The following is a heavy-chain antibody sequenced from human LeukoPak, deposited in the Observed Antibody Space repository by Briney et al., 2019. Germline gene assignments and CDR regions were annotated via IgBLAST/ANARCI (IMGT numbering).Heavy chain of an antibody. J-gene: IGHJ4*02. CDR1: GYTFTIYG. D-gene: IGHD2-15*01. Sequence: ASVKVSCKASGYTFTIYGISWVRQAPGQGLEWMGWISAYNGNTNYAQKLQGRVTMTTDTSTSTAYMELRSLRSDDTAVYYCARDLGDIVVVVAATGFDYWGQGTLVTVSS. CDR2: ISAYNGNT. V-gene: IGHV1-18*01. CDR3: ARDLGDIVVVVAATGFDY.